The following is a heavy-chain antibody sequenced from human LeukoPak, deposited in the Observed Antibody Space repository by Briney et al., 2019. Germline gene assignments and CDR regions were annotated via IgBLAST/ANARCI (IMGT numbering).Heavy chain of an antibody. V-gene: IGHV3-30*14. D-gene: IGHD5-18*01. CDR1: GFTFSSYA. CDR3: ARAPIQLWPGGFDY. CDR2: ISYDGSNK. J-gene: IGHJ4*02. Sequence: GGSLRLSCAASGFTFSSYAMHWVRQAPGKGLEWVAVISYDGSNKYYADSVKGRFTISRDNSKNTLYLQMNSLRAEDTAVYYCARAPIQLWPGGFDYWGQGTLVTVSS.